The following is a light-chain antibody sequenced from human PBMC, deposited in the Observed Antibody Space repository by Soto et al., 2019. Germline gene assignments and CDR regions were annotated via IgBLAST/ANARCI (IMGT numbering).Light chain of an antibody. CDR1: QGISIS. V-gene: IGKV1-27*01. J-gene: IGKJ5*01. CDR3: QKYNNAPWIT. Sequence: DIQMTQSPSSLSAFVGDRVTITCRASQGISISLAWYQQKPGKVPKLLIYAASTLQSGVPSRFSGSGSGTDFTLTISSLQPEDVATYYCQKYNNAPWITFGQGTRLEIK. CDR2: AAS.